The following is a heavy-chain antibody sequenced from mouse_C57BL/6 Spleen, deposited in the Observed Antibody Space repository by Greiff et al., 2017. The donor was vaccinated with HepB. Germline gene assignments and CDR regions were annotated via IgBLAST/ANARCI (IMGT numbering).Heavy chain of an antibody. CDR1: GYTFTSYW. CDR3: ARYSLYYYGSSSYYFDY. D-gene: IGHD1-1*01. V-gene: IGHV1-52*01. Sequence: QVQLQQPGAELVRPGSSVKLSCKASGYTFTSYWMHWVKQRPIQGLEWIGNIDPSDSETHYNQKFKDKATLTVDKSSSTAYMQLSSLTSEDSAVYYCARYSLYYYGSSSYYFDYWGQGTTLTVSS. CDR2: IDPSDSET. J-gene: IGHJ2*01.